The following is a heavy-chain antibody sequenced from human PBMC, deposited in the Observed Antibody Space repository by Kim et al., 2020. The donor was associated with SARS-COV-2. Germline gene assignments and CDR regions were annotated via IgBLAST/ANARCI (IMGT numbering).Heavy chain of an antibody. CDR3: ARDVRLTVHSPGAFDI. Sequence: GGSLRLSCAASGFSLTEYWMHWVRQAPGKGLMWVSRIRPDGGETAYSDSVRGRFTISRDIAKNTLHLQMNSLTAEDTAVYYCARDVRLTVHSPGAFDIWGQGTMVTVSS. D-gene: IGHD2-21*02. CDR1: GFSLTEYW. J-gene: IGHJ3*02. CDR2: IRPDGGET. V-gene: IGHV3-74*01.